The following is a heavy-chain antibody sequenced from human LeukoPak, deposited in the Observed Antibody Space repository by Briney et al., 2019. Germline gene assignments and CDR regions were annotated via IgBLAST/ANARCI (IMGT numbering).Heavy chain of an antibody. J-gene: IGHJ6*03. V-gene: IGHV3-48*03. CDR2: IASDSTI. D-gene: IGHD3-16*01. CDR1: GFTVSSYE. CDR3: ATSLSDWGSYHYMDV. Sequence: GGSLRLSCAASGFTVSSYEMNWVRQAPGKGLEWVSFIASDSTIYYADSVKGRFTLSRDNAKNSLYLLMNSLRAEDTAVYYCATSLSDWGSYHYMDVWGKGTTVTISS.